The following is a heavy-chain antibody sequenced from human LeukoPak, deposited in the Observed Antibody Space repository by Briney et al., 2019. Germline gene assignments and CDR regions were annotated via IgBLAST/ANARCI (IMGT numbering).Heavy chain of an antibody. CDR2: IHYSGST. D-gene: IGHD3-10*01. Sequence: PSETLSLTCTASGASINNNYWSWIRQPPGKGLERIGDIHYSGSTNYSPSLKSRVTTSVDMSKNQFSLKMTSVTAADTAVYYCARDSGPVFGQSVLDPWCQGTLVTVAS. V-gene: IGHV4-59*01. CDR1: GASINNNY. CDR3: ARDSGPVFGQSVLDP. J-gene: IGHJ5*02.